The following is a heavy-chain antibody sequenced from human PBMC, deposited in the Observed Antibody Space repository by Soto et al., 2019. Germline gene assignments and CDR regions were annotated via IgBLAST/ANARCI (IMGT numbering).Heavy chain of an antibody. D-gene: IGHD3-22*01. CDR2: IIPIFGTA. Sequence: QVQLVQSGAEVKKPGSSVKVSCKASGGTFSSYAISWVRQAPGQGLEWMGGIIPIFGTANYAQKFQGRVTITADKYKSTAYMELSSLRSEDTAVYYCAREVPYYDSSGYYIWWGQGTLVTVSS. J-gene: IGHJ4*02. V-gene: IGHV1-69*06. CDR3: AREVPYYDSSGYYIW. CDR1: GGTFSSYA.